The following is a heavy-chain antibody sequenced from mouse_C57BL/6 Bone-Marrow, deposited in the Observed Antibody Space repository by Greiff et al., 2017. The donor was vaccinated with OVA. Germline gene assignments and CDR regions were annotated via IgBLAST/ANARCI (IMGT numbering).Heavy chain of an antibody. CDR2: IHPNSGST. CDR3: ARRELGRVYFDY. J-gene: IGHJ2*01. Sequence: QVQLQQPGAELVKPGASVKLSCKASGYTFTSYWMHWVKQRPGQGLEWIGMIHPNSGSTNYNEKFKSKATLTVDKSSSTAYMQLSSLTSEDSAVYYCARRELGRVYFDYWGQGTTLTVSS. V-gene: IGHV1-64*01. CDR1: GYTFTSYW. D-gene: IGHD4-1*01.